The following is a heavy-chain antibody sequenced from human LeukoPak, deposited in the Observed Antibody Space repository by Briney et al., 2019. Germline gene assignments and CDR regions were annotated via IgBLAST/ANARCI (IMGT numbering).Heavy chain of an antibody. CDR2: TYYRSKWYN. CDR1: GDSVSSNSAA. D-gene: IGHD5-18*01. V-gene: IGHV6-1*01. CDR3: ARALPRGYSYDHYYMDV. Sequence: SQTLSLTCAISGDSVSSNSAAWNWIRQSPSRGLEWLGRTYYRSKWYNDYAISVKSRITINPDTSKNQFSLQLNSVTPEDTAVYYCARALPRGYSYDHYYMDVWGKGTTVTVSS. J-gene: IGHJ6*03.